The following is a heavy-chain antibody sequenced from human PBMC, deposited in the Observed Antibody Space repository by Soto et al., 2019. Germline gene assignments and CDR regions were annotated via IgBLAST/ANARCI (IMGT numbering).Heavy chain of an antibody. J-gene: IGHJ6*02. Sequence: PGGSLRLSCAASGFTFSSYAMSWVRQAPGKGLEWVSAISGSGGSTYHADSVKGRFTISRDNSKNTLYLQMNSLRAEDTAVYYCAKVDDDGSSWYGFFYYYYGMDVWGQGTTVTVSS. CDR2: ISGSGGST. D-gene: IGHD6-13*01. CDR1: GFTFSSYA. V-gene: IGHV3-23*01. CDR3: AKVDDDGSSWYGFFYYYYGMDV.